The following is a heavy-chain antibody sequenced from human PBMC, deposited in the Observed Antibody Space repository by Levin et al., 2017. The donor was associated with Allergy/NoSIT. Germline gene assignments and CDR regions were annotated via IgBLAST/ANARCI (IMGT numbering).Heavy chain of an antibody. CDR1: GGTFSSYA. J-gene: IGHJ5*02. V-gene: IGHV1-69*04. D-gene: IGHD3-10*01. Sequence: KISCKASGGTFSSYAISWVRQAPGQGLEWMGRIIPILGIANYAQKFQGRVTITADKSTSTAYMELSSLRSEDTAVYYCARDRGGVTMVRGPKPNWFDPWGQGTLVTVSS. CDR3: ARDRGGVTMVRGPKPNWFDP. CDR2: IIPILGIA.